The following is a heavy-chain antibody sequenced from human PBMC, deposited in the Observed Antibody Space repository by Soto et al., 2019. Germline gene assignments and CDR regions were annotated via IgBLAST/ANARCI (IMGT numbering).Heavy chain of an antibody. CDR3: ARSTSGIAAPGPYYYYDMDV. J-gene: IGHJ6*02. V-gene: IGHV4-59*01. D-gene: IGHD6-13*01. CDR2: IYYSKST. CDR1: GGSISNYY. Sequence: RSLTCTISGGSISNYYWSWIRQPPGKGLEWIGYIYYSKSTNYSPSLKSRVTISVDTSKNQFSLKLSSVTAADTAMYYCARSTSGIAAPGPYYYYDMDVWGQGTTVTVSS.